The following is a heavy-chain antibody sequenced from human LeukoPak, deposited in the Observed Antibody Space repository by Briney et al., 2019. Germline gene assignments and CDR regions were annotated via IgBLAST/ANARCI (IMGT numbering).Heavy chain of an antibody. Sequence: PSETLSLTCAVSGGSFSNYYWSWIRQPPGKGLEWIGEFSHTGSPIYNPSLKSRVNIPIDTSKNQFSLRLTSVTAADTAVYFCAKDLILWGQGTVVTVSS. CDR2: FSHTGSP. CDR3: AKDLIL. J-gene: IGHJ3*01. CDR1: GGSFSNYY. V-gene: IGHV4-34*01.